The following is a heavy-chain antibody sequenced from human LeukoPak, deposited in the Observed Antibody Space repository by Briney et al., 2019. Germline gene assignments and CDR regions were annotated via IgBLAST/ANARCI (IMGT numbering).Heavy chain of an antibody. D-gene: IGHD2-15*01. CDR1: GGTFSSYA. V-gene: IGHV1-69*04. J-gene: IGHJ6*02. Sequence: ASVKVSCKASGGTFSSYAISWVRQAPGQGLEWMGRIIPILGIANYAQKFQGRVTITADKSTSTAYMELSSLRSEDTAVYYCARDMDCSGGSCYSRPAYYYYGMDVWGQGTTVTVSS. CDR3: ARDMDCSGGSCYSRPAYYYYGMDV. CDR2: IIPILGIA.